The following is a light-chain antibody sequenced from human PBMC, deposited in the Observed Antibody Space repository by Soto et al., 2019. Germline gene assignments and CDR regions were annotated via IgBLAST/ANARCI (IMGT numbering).Light chain of an antibody. J-gene: IGKJ1*01. CDR1: QGVSNH. Sequence: EIVMTQSPATLSVSPGERATLSCRASQGVSNHLAWYQQKPGQAPRLLIYGASTRATSIPARFSGSGSGTEFTLTISSLQSEDFAVYYCQQYDNWPPWTFGQGTKVEIK. CDR3: QQYDNWPPWT. CDR2: GAS. V-gene: IGKV3-15*01.